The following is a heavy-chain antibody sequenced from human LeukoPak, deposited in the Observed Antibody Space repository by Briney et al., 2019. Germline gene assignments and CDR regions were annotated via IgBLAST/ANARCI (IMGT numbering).Heavy chain of an antibody. CDR3: ARKTTYYDYVWGSYRSWFDP. J-gene: IGHJ5*02. CDR1: GGSFSGYY. V-gene: IGHV4-34*01. D-gene: IGHD3-16*02. Sequence: KPSETLSLTCAVYGGSFSGYYWSWIRQPPGKGLEWIGEINHSGSTNYNPSLKSRVTISVDTSKNQFSLKLSSVTAADTAVYYCARKTTYYDYVWGSYRSWFDPWGQGTLVTVSS. CDR2: INHSGST.